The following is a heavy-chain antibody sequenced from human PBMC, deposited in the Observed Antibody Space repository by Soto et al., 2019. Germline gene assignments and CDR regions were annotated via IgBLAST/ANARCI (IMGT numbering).Heavy chain of an antibody. V-gene: IGHV3-30-3*01. D-gene: IGHD1-26*01. CDR3: ARDQHTGKYFSY. J-gene: IGHJ4*02. CDR2: VSFDGNNK. CDR1: GFTFSDYA. Sequence: PGGSLRLSCAASGFTFSDYAMYWVRQAPGKWLEWVTFVSFDGNNKYYADSVKGRFTVSRDNSKNTLYLQMNSLRADDTAVYFCARDQHTGKYFSYWGQGTLVTVSS.